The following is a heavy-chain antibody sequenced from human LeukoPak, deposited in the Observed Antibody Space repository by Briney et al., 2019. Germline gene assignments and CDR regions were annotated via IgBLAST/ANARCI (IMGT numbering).Heavy chain of an antibody. J-gene: IGHJ1*01. V-gene: IGHV3-20*04. CDR3: ARVEWLVPVPQYFQH. D-gene: IGHD6-19*01. CDR1: GFTFDDYG. Sequence: PGGSLRLSCAASGFTFDDYGMSWVRQEPGKGLEWVAGIDWNGNSAGYADSVKGRFTISRDNVKNSLYLQLNSLRAEDTALCYCARVEWLVPVPQYFQHWGQGTLVTVSS. CDR2: IDWNGNSA.